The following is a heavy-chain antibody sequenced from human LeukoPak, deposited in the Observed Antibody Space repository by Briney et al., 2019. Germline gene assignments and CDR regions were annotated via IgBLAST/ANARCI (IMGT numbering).Heavy chain of an antibody. CDR3: ARRLWHYGAPTDY. V-gene: IGHV4-34*01. CDR1: GFTFSDYY. J-gene: IGHJ4*02. D-gene: IGHD4-17*01. Sequence: SGGSLRLSCAASGFTFSDYYMSWIRQPPGKGLEWIGEINHSGSTNYNPSLKSRVTISVDTSKNQFSLKLSSVTAADTAVYYCARRLWHYGAPTDYWGQGTLVTVSS. CDR2: INHSGST.